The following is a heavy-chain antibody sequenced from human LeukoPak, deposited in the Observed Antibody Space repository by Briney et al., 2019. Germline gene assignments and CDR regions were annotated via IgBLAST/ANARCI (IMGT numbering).Heavy chain of an antibody. CDR3: SRVDSSGWYSAFDI. D-gene: IGHD6-19*01. J-gene: IGHJ3*02. CDR1: GFTFDDYG. CDR2: INWNGGST. V-gene: IGHV3-20*04. Sequence: PGGSLRLSCAASGFTFDDYGMSWVRQAPGKGLEWVSGINWNGGSTGYADSVKGRFTISRDNAKNSLYLQTNSLRAEDTALYYCSRVDSSGWYSAFDIWGQGTMVTVSS.